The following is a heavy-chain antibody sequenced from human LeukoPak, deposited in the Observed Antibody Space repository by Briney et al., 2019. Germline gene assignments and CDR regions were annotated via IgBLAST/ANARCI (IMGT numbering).Heavy chain of an antibody. D-gene: IGHD3-9*01. J-gene: IGHJ4*02. CDR3: ARLLSTYYDILTGYPDY. Sequence: PGGSLRLSCAASGFTFSSYGMHWVRQAPGKGLEWVAVIWYDGSNKYYADSVKGRFTISRDNSKNTLYLQMNSLRAEDTAVYYCARLLSTYYDILTGYPDYWGQGTLVTVSS. V-gene: IGHV3-33*01. CDR1: GFTFSSYG. CDR2: IWYDGSNK.